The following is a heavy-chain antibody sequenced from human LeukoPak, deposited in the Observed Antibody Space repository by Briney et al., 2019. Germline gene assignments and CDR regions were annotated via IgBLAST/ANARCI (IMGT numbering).Heavy chain of an antibody. CDR3: ARITYGDNHFDI. V-gene: IGHV4-59*01. CDR1: GGSISSYY. Sequence: KASETPSLTCTVSGGSISSYYWSWIRQPPGKGLEWIGYIYYSGSTNYNPSLKSRVTISVDTSKNQFSLKLNSVTAADTAVNYCARITYGDNHFDIWGQGTMVTVSS. D-gene: IGHD4-23*01. J-gene: IGHJ3*02. CDR2: IYYSGST.